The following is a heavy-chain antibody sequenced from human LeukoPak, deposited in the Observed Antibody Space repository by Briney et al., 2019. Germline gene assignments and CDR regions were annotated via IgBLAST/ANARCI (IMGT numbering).Heavy chain of an antibody. Sequence: GGSLILSCAASGFTFSSYWMHWVRQAPGKGLVWVSNINSDGSTTSYADSVKGRFTISRDNARNTLFLRMNSLRDEDTAAYYCTRGWHYYDSSGKAFDLWGQGTVVTVSS. D-gene: IGHD3-22*01. CDR3: TRGWHYYDSSGKAFDL. J-gene: IGHJ3*01. V-gene: IGHV3-74*01. CDR1: GFTFSSYW. CDR2: INSDGSTT.